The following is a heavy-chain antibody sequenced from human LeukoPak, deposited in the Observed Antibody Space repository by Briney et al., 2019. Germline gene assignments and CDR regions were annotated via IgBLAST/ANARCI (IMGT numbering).Heavy chain of an antibody. D-gene: IGHD3-22*01. CDR2: IGGSDDGDGT. CDR1: GFTFSNHA. V-gene: IGHV3-23*01. J-gene: IGHJ2*01. CDR3: AKVYDSSGYYSRTTYWYFDL. Sequence: GGSLRLSCEASGFTFSNHAMRWVRQAPGKGLEWVSAIGGSDDGDGTDYADSVKGRFTISRDNSKNTLYLQMNSLRAEDTAVYYCAKVYDSSGYYSRTTYWYFDLWGRGTLVTVSS.